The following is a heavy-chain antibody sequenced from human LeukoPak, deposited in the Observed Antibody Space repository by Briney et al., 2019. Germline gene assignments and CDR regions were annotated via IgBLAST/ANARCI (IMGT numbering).Heavy chain of an antibody. D-gene: IGHD5-24*01. CDR2: IYPGDSDT. J-gene: IGHJ6*02. V-gene: IGHV5-51*01. Sequence: GESLKISCKGSGYSFTSYWIGWVRQMPGKGLEWMGIIYPGDSDTRYSPSFQGQVTISADKSISTAYLQWSSLKASDTAMYYCARGDGYNSGHFPLGSGMDVWGQGTTVTVSS. CDR3: ARGDGYNSGHFPLGSGMDV. CDR1: GYSFTSYW.